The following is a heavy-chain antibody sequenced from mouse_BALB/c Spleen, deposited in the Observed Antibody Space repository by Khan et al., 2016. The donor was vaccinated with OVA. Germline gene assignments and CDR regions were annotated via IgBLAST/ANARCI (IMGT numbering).Heavy chain of an antibody. J-gene: IGHJ2*01. CDR2: INPHIGET. Sequence: EVQLQQSGPELVKPGASVKISCKASGYSFTGYFMNWVMQSHGKSLEWIGRINPHIGETFYNQKFKDKATLTVDESSSTAHMELRSLASEDSEVYYGARIYGSDFDYWGQGTTLTVSS. CDR1: GYSFTGYF. D-gene: IGHD1-1*01. CDR3: ARIYGSDFDY. V-gene: IGHV1-20*02.